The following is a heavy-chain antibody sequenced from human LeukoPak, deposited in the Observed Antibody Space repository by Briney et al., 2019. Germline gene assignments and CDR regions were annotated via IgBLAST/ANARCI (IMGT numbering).Heavy chain of an antibody. Sequence: ASVKVSCKASGGTFSSYAISWVRQAPGQGLEWMGGIIPIFGTANYAQKFQGRVTITTDESTSTAYMELSSLRSEDTAVYYCARNPCGGDCYSDPNDAFDIWGQGTMVTVSS. V-gene: IGHV1-69*05. D-gene: IGHD2-21*02. CDR3: ARNPCGGDCYSDPNDAFDI. CDR2: IIPIFGTA. J-gene: IGHJ3*02. CDR1: GGTFSSYA.